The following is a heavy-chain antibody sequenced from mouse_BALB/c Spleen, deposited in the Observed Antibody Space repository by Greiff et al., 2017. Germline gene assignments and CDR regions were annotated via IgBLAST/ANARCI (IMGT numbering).Heavy chain of an antibody. V-gene: IGHV10-1*02. D-gene: IGHD2-2*01. Sequence: EVQLVESGGGLVQPKGSLKLSCAASGFTFSTYAMHWVRQAPGKGLEWVARIRSKSNNYATYYADSVKDRFSITRDDSQSMLDLPMNNLKTEDKAMYYCVRGYGDVDYWGQGTTLTVSS. CDR1: GFTFSTYA. J-gene: IGHJ2*01. CDR2: IRSKSNNYAT. CDR3: VRGYGDVDY.